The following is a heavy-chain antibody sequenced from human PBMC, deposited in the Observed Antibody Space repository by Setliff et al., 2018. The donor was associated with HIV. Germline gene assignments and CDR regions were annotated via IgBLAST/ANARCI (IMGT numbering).Heavy chain of an antibody. CDR3: ARGHDNKYYYFYYMDV. Sequence: PSETLSLTCTVSGDSISSVSYFWIWIRQPAGKGLEWIGHISTTGSTNYNPSLKSRVIMSVDTSRNQFSLKLSSVTAADTAVYYCARGHDNKYYYFYYMDVWGKGTTVTVSS. CDR2: ISTTGST. CDR1: GDSISSVSYF. J-gene: IGHJ6*03. V-gene: IGHV4-61*09. D-gene: IGHD3-9*01.